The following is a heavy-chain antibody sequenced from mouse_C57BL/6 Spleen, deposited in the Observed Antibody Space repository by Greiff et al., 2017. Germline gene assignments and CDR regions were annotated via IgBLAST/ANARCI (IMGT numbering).Heavy chain of an antibody. Sequence: QVHVKQPGAELVKPGASVKLSCKASGYTFTSYWMHWVKQRPGQGLEWIGMIHPNSGSTNYNEKFKSKATLTVDKSSSTAYMQLSSLTSEDSAVYYCARLGSSGPYYFDYWGQGTTLTVSS. V-gene: IGHV1-64*01. J-gene: IGHJ2*01. CDR3: ARLGSSGPYYFDY. CDR1: GYTFTSYW. D-gene: IGHD3-2*02. CDR2: IHPNSGST.